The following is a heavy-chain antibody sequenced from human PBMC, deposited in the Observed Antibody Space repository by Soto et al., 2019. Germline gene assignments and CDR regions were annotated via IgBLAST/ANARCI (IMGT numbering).Heavy chain of an antibody. CDR3: AKSRYPPLKGDSSGSDY. CDR1: GFTFSSYA. Sequence: GGSLRLSCAASGFTFSSYAMSWVRQAPGKGLEWVSAISGSGGSTYYADSVKGRFTISRDNSKNTLYLQMNSLRAEDTAVYYCAKSRYPPLKGDSSGSDYWGQGTLVTVSS. CDR2: ISGSGGST. D-gene: IGHD3-22*01. V-gene: IGHV3-23*01. J-gene: IGHJ4*02.